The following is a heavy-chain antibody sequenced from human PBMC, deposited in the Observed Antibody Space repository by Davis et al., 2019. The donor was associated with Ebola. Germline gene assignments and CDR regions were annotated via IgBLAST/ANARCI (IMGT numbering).Heavy chain of an antibody. D-gene: IGHD3-9*01. CDR1: GYTFNRYG. J-gene: IGHJ4*02. Sequence: ASVKVSCKTSGYTFNRYGVTWVRQAPGQGLEWMGWISAYNGNTNYAQKLQGRVTMTTDTSTSTAYMEQRSLRSDDTAVYYCARGPRTPDDTSWDFDRWGQGTLVTVSS. CDR3: ARGPRTPDDTSWDFDR. CDR2: ISAYNGNT. V-gene: IGHV1-18*01.